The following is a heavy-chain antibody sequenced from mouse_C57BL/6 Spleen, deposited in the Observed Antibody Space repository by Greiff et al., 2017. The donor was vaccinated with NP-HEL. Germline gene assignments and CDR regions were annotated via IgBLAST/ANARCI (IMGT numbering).Heavy chain of an antibody. V-gene: IGHV1-69*01. CDR2: FDPSDSYT. D-gene: IGHD3-2*02. Sequence: QVQLQQPGAELVMPGASVKLSCKASGYTFTSYWMHWVKQRPGQGLEWIGEFDPSDSYTNYNQKFKGKSTLTGDKSSSTAYMQFSSLTSENSAVYYWARQTAQATYWYFDVWGTGTSVTVSS. J-gene: IGHJ1*03. CDR1: GYTFTSYW. CDR3: ARQTAQATYWYFDV.